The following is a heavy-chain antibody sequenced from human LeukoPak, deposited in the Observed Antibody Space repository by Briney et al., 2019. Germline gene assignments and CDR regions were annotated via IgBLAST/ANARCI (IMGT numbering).Heavy chain of an antibody. J-gene: IGHJ4*02. Sequence: GGPLRLSCAASGFTFDDYDMIWVRQAPGKGLEWVSGINWNGGSTGYADSVKGRFTISRDNARNSLYLQMNALRAEDTAVYYCARDVRPDYWGQGTLVTVST. CDR2: INWNGGST. CDR3: ARDVRPDY. V-gene: IGHV3-20*04. D-gene: IGHD6-6*01. CDR1: GFTFDDYD.